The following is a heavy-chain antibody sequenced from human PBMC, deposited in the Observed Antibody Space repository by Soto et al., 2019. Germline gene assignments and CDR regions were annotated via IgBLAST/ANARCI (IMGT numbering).Heavy chain of an antibody. CDR1: GFTFSNYA. J-gene: IGHJ4*02. CDR2: VWYDGGNK. CDR3: ARGGAGRYMYYFDY. D-gene: IGHD1-26*01. V-gene: IGHV3-33*01. Sequence: QVQLVESGGAVVQPGRSLGLSCTASGFTFSNYAMHWVRQAPGKGLEWVAVVWYDGGNKYYADSVKGRFTISRDNSDNILYLQMNSPRVEDTAVYYCARGGAGRYMYYFDYWGQGTLVTVSS.